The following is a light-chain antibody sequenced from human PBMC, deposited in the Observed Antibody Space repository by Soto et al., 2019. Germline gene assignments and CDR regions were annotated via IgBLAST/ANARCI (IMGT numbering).Light chain of an antibody. CDR1: QSVTTF. J-gene: IGKJ4*01. CDR3: QQRINWPLT. Sequence: EIVLTQSPVTLSLSPGERATLSCRASQSVTTFLAWYQQKPGQAPRLLIYDVSNRATGIPARFSGSGSGIDFTLTISSLEPEDFAVYYCQQRINWPLTFGGGTKVEIK. CDR2: DVS. V-gene: IGKV3-11*01.